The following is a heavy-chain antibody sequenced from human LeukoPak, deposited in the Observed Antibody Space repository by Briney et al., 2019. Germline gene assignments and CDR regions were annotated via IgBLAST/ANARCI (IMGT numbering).Heavy chain of an antibody. CDR3: ARPYCDILTGMEYYFDY. CDR1: GFTFSSYW. D-gene: IGHD3-9*01. V-gene: IGHV3-7*03. CDR2: IKQDGSEK. J-gene: IGHJ4*02. Sequence: PGGSLRLSCAASGFTFSSYWMSWVRQAPGKGLEWVANIKQDGSEKYYVDSVKGRFTISRDNAKNSLYLQMNSLRAEDTAVYYCARPYCDILTGMEYYFDYWGQGTLVTVSS.